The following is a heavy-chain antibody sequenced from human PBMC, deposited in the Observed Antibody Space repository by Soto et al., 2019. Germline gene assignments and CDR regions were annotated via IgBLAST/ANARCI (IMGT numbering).Heavy chain of an antibody. CDR2: ISSSSSYI. CDR3: ARDKSTYSSGSTFDI. J-gene: IGHJ3*02. D-gene: IGHD6-19*01. V-gene: IGHV3-21*01. Sequence: LRRSCAASGFTFSSYSMNWVRQAPGKGLEWVSSISSSSSYIYYADSVKGRFTISRDNAKNSLYLQMNSLRAEDTAVYYCARDKSTYSSGSTFDIWGQGTVVTVSS. CDR1: GFTFSSYS.